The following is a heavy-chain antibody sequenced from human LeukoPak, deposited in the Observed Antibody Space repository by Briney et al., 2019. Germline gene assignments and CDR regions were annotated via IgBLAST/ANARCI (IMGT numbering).Heavy chain of an antibody. V-gene: IGHV3-30*02. CDR2: IRYDGSNK. CDR1: GFTFSSYG. J-gene: IGHJ3*02. D-gene: IGHD6-13*01. Sequence: GGSLRLSCAASGFTFSSYGMHWVRQAPGKGLEWVAFIRYDGSNKYYADSVKGRFTISRDNSKNTLYLQMNSLRAEDTAVYYCAKVPREAAAGHDAFDIWGQGTMVTVSS. CDR3: AKVPREAAAGHDAFDI.